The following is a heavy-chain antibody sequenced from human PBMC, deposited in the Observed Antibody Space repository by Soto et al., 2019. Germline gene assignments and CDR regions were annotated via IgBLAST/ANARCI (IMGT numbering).Heavy chain of an antibody. CDR1: GGTFSHYA. V-gene: IGHV1-69*06. D-gene: IGHD2-2*02. Sequence: QVQLVQSGAEVKKPGSSVKVSCKSSGGTFSHYAITWVRQAPGQGLEWMGGIVPVSGTTDYAEKFRGRVTITADKITSTAYMELTSLQSEDTAVYYCTRARGYCSGTGCYSGFWGQGTLVTVSS. J-gene: IGHJ4*02. CDR3: TRARGYCSGTGCYSGF. CDR2: IVPVSGTT.